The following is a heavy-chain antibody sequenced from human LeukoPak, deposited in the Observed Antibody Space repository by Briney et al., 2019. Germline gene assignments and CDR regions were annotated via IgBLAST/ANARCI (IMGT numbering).Heavy chain of an antibody. D-gene: IGHD3-22*01. CDR2: INPNSGGT. CDR3: ARDFYYYDSSGYYPIDY. Sequence: ASVTVSCKASGYTFTGYYMHWVRQAPGQGLEWMGWINPNSGGTNYAQKFQGRVTMTRDTSISTAYMELSRLRSDDTAVYYCARDFYYYDSSGYYPIDYWGQGTLVTVSS. CDR1: GYTFTGYY. V-gene: IGHV1-2*02. J-gene: IGHJ4*02.